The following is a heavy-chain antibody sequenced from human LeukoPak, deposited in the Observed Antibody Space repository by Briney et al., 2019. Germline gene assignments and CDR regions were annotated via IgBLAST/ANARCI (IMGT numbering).Heavy chain of an antibody. CDR1: GGSFSGYY. J-gene: IGHJ4*02. Sequence: SETLSLTCAVYGGSFSGYYWSWIRQPPGKGLEWIGEINHSGSTNYNPSLKSRVTISVDTSKNQFSLKLSSVTAADTAVYYCARRRLQYYYDSSGQYYFDYWGQGTLVTVSS. D-gene: IGHD3-22*01. V-gene: IGHV4-34*01. CDR2: INHSGST. CDR3: ARRRLQYYYDSSGQYYFDY.